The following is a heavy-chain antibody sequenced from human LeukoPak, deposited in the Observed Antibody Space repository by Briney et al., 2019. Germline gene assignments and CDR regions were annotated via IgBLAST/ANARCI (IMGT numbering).Heavy chain of an antibody. CDR1: GGSISSYY. D-gene: IGHD6-13*01. J-gene: IGHJ4*02. CDR3: ARQIASAGTAGFDF. V-gene: IGHV4-4*07. Sequence: PSETLSLTCTVSGGSISSYYWSWIRQPAGKGLEWIGRIYTTGSTNYNPSLKSRVTMSVDTSKNQFSLRLRSVTAADTAVYYCARQIASAGTAGFDFWGQGALVTVSS. CDR2: IYTTGST.